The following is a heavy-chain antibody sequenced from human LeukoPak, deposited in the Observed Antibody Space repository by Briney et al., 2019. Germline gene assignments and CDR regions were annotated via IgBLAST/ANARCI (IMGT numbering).Heavy chain of an antibody. CDR2: IYCSGST. CDR3: ARDGGYSGYVFDY. D-gene: IGHD5-12*01. J-gene: IGHJ4*02. CDR1: GVSISSYY. V-gene: IGHV4-59*01. Sequence: PSETLSLTCTLSGVSISSYYWSWIRQPPGKGLEWIGYIYCSGSTNYNPSLKSRGTISVDTSKNQFSLKLSSVTAADTAVYYCARDGGYSGYVFDYWGQGTLVTVSS.